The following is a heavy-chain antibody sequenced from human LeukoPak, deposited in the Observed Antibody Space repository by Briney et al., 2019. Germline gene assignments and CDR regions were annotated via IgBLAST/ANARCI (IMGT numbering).Heavy chain of an antibody. CDR1: GFTFTNYW. CDR3: ARDPVQDFDF. V-gene: IGHV3-7*01. Sequence: GGSLRLSCAASGFTFTNYWMTWVRQAPGKGLEWVANINKDGSEKQYVDSVKGRFTISRDNAKNSVYLQMNSLRVGDSAVYFCARDPVQDFDFWGQGIMVTVSS. CDR2: INKDGSEK. J-gene: IGHJ4*02.